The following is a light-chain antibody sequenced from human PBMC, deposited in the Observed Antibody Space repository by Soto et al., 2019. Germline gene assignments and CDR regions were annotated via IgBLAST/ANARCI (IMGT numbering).Light chain of an antibody. CDR1: SSDVVDYNY. CDR2: EVS. V-gene: IGLV2-14*01. J-gene: IGLJ1*01. Sequence: QSALAQPASVSGSPGQSITISCTGTSSDVVDYNYVSWYQQHPGKAPKLMIYEVSNRPSGVSNRFSGSKSGNTVSLTISGLQAEDEADYYCSSYSSSTTPYVFGTGTKVTVL. CDR3: SSYSSSTTPYV.